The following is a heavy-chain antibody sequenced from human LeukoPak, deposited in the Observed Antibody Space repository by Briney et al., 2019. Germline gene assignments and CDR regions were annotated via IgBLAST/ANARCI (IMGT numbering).Heavy chain of an antibody. Sequence: TETLSLTCTVSDDSISDYYRGWIRQPPGKGLEWIGYFYNSGRSTYNPSLKSRVTISADTSKNHFSLKLNSVTTADTAVYYCTRGAGWLIDYWGQGILVTVSS. CDR3: TRGAGWLIDY. CDR2: FYNSGRS. D-gene: IGHD3-16*01. J-gene: IGHJ4*02. CDR1: DDSISDYY. V-gene: IGHV4-59*01.